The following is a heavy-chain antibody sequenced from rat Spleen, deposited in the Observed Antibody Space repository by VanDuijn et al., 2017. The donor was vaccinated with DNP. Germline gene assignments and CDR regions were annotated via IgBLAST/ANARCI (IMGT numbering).Heavy chain of an antibody. CDR3: ARYTTGVDY. V-gene: IGHV3-1*01. J-gene: IGHJ2*01. D-gene: IGHD1-11*01. CDR1: GYSITSGY. CDR2: ISYSATT. Sequence: EVQLQESGPGLVKPSQSLSLTCSVTGYSITSGYRWNWIRKFPGNKMEWIGHISYSATTTYNPSLKSRISITRDTSKNQFFLQLNSVTTEDTATYYCARYTTGVDYWGQGVMVTVSS.